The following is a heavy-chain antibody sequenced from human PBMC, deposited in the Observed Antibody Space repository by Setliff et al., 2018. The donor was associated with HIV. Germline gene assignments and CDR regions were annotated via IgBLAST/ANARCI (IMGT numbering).Heavy chain of an antibody. Sequence: GGSLRLSCVVSGLTFNRYWMNWVRRVPGKGLEWVSGIDWNGDIRGYADSVRGRFTISRDNGKNSLYLQMNSLRAEDTAVYYCAVTSMASSFDYWGQGALVTVSS. D-gene: IGHD5-18*01. CDR2: IDWNGDIR. CDR1: GLTFNRYW. CDR3: AVTSMASSFDY. V-gene: IGHV3-20*04. J-gene: IGHJ4*02.